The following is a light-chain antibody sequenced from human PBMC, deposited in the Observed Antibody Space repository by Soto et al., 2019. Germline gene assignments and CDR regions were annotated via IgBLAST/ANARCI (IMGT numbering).Light chain of an antibody. CDR1: EPIRNTY. V-gene: IGKV3-20*01. J-gene: IGKJ4*01. Sequence: EIVLTQSPDTLSLSPGERATLSCRTSEPIRNTYVAWYQQKPGQAPRLLIYGASSRAIGIPDRFSGSGSGTDFTLTISRLEPEDFALYYCQQYAASPLTFGGGTKVDIK. CDR2: GAS. CDR3: QQYAASPLT.